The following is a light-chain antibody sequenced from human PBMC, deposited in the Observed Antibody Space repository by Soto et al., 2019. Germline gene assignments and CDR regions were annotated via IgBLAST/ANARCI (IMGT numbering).Light chain of an antibody. J-gene: IGLJ3*02. CDR2: ANS. V-gene: IGLV1-40*01. CDR1: SSNIGAGYD. CDR3: QSYDSSLSGSWV. Sequence: QLVLTQPPSVSGAPGQRVTISCTGSSSNIGAGYDVHWYQQLPGTAPKLLVYANSNRPSGVPDRFSGSKSGTSASLAITGLQAEDEADYYCQSYDSSLSGSWVFGGGTKVTVL.